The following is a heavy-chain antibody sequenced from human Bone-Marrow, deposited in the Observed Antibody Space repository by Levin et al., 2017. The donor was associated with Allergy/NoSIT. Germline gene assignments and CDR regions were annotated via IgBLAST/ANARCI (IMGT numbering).Heavy chain of an antibody. CDR3: AKVARASGECGGDCYPYNWFDT. CDR1: GFTFTSHA. D-gene: IGHD2-21*02. CDR2: ISSDGTNK. V-gene: IGHV3-30*04. J-gene: IGHJ5*02. Sequence: PGGSLRLSCEASGFTFTSHAFHWVRQAPGKGLEWVAVISSDGTNKFYGDAVKGRFSISRDNSKKTVYLQMSSLRPDDTALYYCAKVARASGECGGDCYPYNWFDTWGQGTLVTVSS.